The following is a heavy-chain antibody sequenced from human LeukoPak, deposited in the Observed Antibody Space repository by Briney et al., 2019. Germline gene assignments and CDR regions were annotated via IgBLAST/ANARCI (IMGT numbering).Heavy chain of an antibody. CDR1: GGTFSSYA. Sequence: GSSVKVSCKASGGTFSSYAIRWVRQAPGQGLEWMGRIIPILGIANCAQKFQGRVTITADKSTSTAYMELSSLRSEDTAVYYCARSDSSGYYDAEYFQHWGQGTLVTVSS. D-gene: IGHD3-22*01. CDR3: ARSDSSGYYDAEYFQH. V-gene: IGHV1-69*04. J-gene: IGHJ1*01. CDR2: IIPILGIA.